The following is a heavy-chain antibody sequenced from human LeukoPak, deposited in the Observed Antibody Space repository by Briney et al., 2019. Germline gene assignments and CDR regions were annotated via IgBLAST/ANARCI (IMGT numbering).Heavy chain of an antibody. CDR3: ARDHGDDAFDI. CDR1: GYTFTNYY. CDR2: INSNRGGT. J-gene: IGHJ3*02. Sequence: ASVKVSCKASGYTFTNYYIHWVRQAPGQGLEWMGWINSNRGGTNYAQKFQGRVTMTRDTSISTAYMELRSVRSDDTAVYYCARDHGDDAFDIWGPGAMVTVSS. V-gene: IGHV1-2*02. D-gene: IGHD3-3*01.